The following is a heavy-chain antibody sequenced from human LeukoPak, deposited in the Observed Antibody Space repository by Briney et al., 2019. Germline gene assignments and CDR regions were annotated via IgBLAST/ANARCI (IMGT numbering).Heavy chain of an antibody. J-gene: IGHJ3*01. V-gene: IGHV3-30*04. D-gene: IGHD3-16*01. CDR3: VRDRFTDTYLDSFDV. Sequence: GRSLRLSCGGSGFTFSRYPIHWVRQIPGKGLQWVAVVSYEGIHKFYADSVKGRFTISRDNSKNMVFLQMSSLRVDDSALYYCVRDRFTDTYLDSFDVWGQGVRVTVSS. CDR1: GFTFSRYP. CDR2: VSYEGIHK.